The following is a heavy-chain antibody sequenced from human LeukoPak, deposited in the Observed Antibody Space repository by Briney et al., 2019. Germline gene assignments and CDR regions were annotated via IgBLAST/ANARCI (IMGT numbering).Heavy chain of an antibody. Sequence: PSETLSLTCTVSSGSITSYYWTWIRQPPGKGLEWIGSIYYTGSTNYSPSLKGRGTIFVDTSKNQFSLLMNSVPSADTAVYYCAGVGSGYSTFYFVYCGQGLLVTVSS. CDR2: IYYTGST. CDR3: AGVGSGYSTFYFVY. J-gene: IGHJ4*02. V-gene: IGHV4-59*03. D-gene: IGHD3-3*01. CDR1: SGSITSYY.